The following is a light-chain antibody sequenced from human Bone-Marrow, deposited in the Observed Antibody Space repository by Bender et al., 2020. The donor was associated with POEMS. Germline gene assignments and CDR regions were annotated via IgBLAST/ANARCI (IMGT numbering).Light chain of an antibody. Sequence: QSVLTQPPSASGTPGQRVTISCSGSNSNIGTNAVNWYQQFPGTAPKLLIYRDNQRPSGVPDQFYAFESGTAASLAISGLQSEDEGDYYCAAWDAGLSGGVFGGGTKLTVL. CDR2: RDN. CDR1: NSNIGTNA. J-gene: IGLJ3*02. CDR3: AAWDAGLSGGV. V-gene: IGLV1-44*01.